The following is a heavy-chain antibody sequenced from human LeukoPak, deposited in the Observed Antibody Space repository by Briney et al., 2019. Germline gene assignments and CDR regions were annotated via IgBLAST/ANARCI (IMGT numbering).Heavy chain of an antibody. J-gene: IGHJ4*02. D-gene: IGHD3-3*01. CDR2: FNTGGNT. V-gene: IGHV3-53*01. CDR3: VRMATSDFWSGYPPGYFDY. CDR1: GFSVSSRY. Sequence: GGSLRLSCAVSGFSVSSRYMTWVRQAPGKGLEWVSVFNTGGNTYYSDSVKGRFTISRDNSKNTLYLQMNSLRAEDTAVYYCVRMATSDFWSGYPPGYFDYWGQGTLVTVSS.